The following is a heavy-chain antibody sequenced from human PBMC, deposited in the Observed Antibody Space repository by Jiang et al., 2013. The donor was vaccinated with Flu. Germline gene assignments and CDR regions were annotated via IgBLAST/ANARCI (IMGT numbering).Heavy chain of an antibody. D-gene: IGHD3-3*01. Sequence: SAAWNWIRQSPSRGLEWLGRTYYRSRWYTDYAVSVKSRIIINPDTSKNQFSLHLNSVTPEDTAVYFCARVFFERQVYWFDPWGQGTLVTVSS. J-gene: IGHJ5*02. V-gene: IGHV6-1*01. CDR3: ARVFFERQVYWFDP. CDR1: SAA. CDR2: TYYRSRWYT.